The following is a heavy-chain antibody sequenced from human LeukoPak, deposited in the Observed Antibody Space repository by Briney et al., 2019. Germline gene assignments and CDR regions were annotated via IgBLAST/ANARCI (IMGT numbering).Heavy chain of an antibody. Sequence: GGSLRLSCAASGFTFDDCAMHWVRQAPGKGLEWVSGISWNSGSIGYADSVKGRFTISRDNAKNSLCLQMNSLRAEDTALYYCAKDMRTPGYSSSCPAFDIWGQGTMVTVSS. V-gene: IGHV3-9*01. D-gene: IGHD6-13*01. CDR3: AKDMRTPGYSSSCPAFDI. J-gene: IGHJ3*02. CDR1: GFTFDDCA. CDR2: ISWNSGSI.